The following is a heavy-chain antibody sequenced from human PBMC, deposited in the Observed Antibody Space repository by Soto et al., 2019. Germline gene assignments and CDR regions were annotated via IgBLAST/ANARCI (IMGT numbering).Heavy chain of an antibody. V-gene: IGHV4-59*01. J-gene: IGHJ4*02. Sequence: SETLSLTCTVSGGSISSYYWSWIRQPPGKGLEWIGYIYYSGNTNCNPSLKSRVNISVDTSKNQFSLKLRSVTAADTAVYYCARRSQWFGELLFFDNWGQGTPVTVSS. CDR1: GGSISSYY. CDR3: ARRSQWFGELLFFDN. CDR2: IYYSGNT. D-gene: IGHD3-10*01.